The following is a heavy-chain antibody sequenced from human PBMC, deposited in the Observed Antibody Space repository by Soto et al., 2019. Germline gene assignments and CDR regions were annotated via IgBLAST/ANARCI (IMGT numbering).Heavy chain of an antibody. CDR1: GGSISSSNW. Sequence: PSATLSLTCAVSGGSISSSNWWSWVRQPPGKGLEWIGEIYHSGSTNYNPSLKSRVTISVDKSKNQFSLKLSSVTAADTAVYYCARAGYYGSGSHLYYYYGMDVWGQGTTVTVSS. CDR2: IYHSGST. J-gene: IGHJ6*02. CDR3: ARAGYYGSGSHLYYYYGMDV. V-gene: IGHV4-4*02. D-gene: IGHD3-10*01.